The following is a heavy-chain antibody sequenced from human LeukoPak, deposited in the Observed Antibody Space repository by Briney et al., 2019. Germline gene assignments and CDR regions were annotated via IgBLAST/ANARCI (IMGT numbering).Heavy chain of an antibody. V-gene: IGHV1-69*02. CDR3: AMSNYDFWSGYYPNFDY. CDR2: IIPILGIA. J-gene: IGHJ4*02. D-gene: IGHD3-3*01. Sequence: SVKVSCKASGGTFSSYTISWVRQAPGQGLEWMGRIIPILGIANYAPKFQGRVTITPDKSTSTAYMELSRLRSEDTAVYYCAMSNYDFWSGYYPNFDYWGQGTLVTVSS. CDR1: GGTFSSYT.